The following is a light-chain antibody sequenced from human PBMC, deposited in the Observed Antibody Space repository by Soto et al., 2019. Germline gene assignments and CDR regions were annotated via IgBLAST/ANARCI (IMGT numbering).Light chain of an antibody. CDR1: QTVRNNY. J-gene: IGKJ4*01. V-gene: IGKV3-11*01. CDR3: QQRTNWPP. Sequence: EFVLTQSPGTLSLSPGERATLSCRASQTVRNNYLAWYQQKPGQAPRILIYDTSNRATGIPARFSGSGSGTDFTLTISSLEPGDFAVYYCQQRTNWPPFGGGTKVDIK. CDR2: DTS.